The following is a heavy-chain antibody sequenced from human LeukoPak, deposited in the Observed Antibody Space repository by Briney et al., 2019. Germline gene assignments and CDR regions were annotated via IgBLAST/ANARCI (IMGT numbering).Heavy chain of an antibody. CDR3: ARVRYSSSYYMDV. D-gene: IGHD6-13*01. CDR1: GFTVSSNY. CDR2: IYSGGST. J-gene: IGHJ6*03. Sequence: PGGSLRLSCAASGFTVSSNYMSWVRQAPGKGLEWVSVIYSGGSTYYADSVKGRFTISRDNSKNTLYLQMNSLRAEDTAVYYCARVRYSSSYYMDVWGKGTTVTISS. V-gene: IGHV3-53*01.